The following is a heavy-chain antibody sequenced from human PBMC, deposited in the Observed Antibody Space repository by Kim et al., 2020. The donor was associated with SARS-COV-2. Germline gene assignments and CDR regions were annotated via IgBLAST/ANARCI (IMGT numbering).Heavy chain of an antibody. J-gene: IGHJ5*02. V-gene: IGHV3-33*08. CDR2: IWYDGSNK. Sequence: GGSLRLSCAASGFTFSSYGMHWVRQAPGKGLEWVAVIWYDGSNKYYADSVKGRFTISRDNSKNTLYLQMNSLRAEDTAVYYCARYGDYGWFDPWGQGTLVTVSS. D-gene: IGHD4-17*01. CDR1: GFTFSSYG. CDR3: ARYGDYGWFDP.